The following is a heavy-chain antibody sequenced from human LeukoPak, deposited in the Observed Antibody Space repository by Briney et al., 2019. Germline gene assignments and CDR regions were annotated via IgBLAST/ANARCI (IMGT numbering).Heavy chain of an antibody. CDR2: IYPGDSDT. D-gene: IGHD3-10*01. CDR3: ARLYGSGSWLYFQH. V-gene: IGHV5-51*01. Sequence: GESLKISCKGSGYSFTNYWIAWVRQMPGKGLEWMGIIYPGDSDTRYRPSFQDQVTISADKSISTAYLQWSSLKASDTAMYYCARLYGSGSWLYFQHWGQGTLVTVSS. CDR1: GYSFTNYW. J-gene: IGHJ1*01.